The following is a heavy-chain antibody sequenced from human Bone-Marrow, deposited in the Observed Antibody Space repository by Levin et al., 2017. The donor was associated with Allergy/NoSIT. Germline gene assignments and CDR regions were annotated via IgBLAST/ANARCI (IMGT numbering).Heavy chain of an antibody. J-gene: IGHJ4*02. Sequence: AASVKVSCKASGYTFNNYYIFWVRQAPGQGLEWMGWINPNSGGTNYAQNFGDRITMTRDTCISTAYLYLGRLRSDDTAVYFCAREGDDFTRKATDSWGQGTRVTVSS. CDR3: AREGDDFTRKATDS. D-gene: IGHD1-1*01. CDR1: GYTFNNYY. CDR2: INPNSGGT. V-gene: IGHV1-2*02.